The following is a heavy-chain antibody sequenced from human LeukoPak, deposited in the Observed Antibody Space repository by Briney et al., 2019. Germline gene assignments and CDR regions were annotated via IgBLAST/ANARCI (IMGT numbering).Heavy chain of an antibody. J-gene: IGHJ6*03. CDR1: GYTFTGYY. CDR2: FDPEDGET. D-gene: IGHD2-2*01. CDR3: ATDRPSSAKVGPRGYYYYYTDV. Sequence: GASVKVSCKASGYTFTGYYMHWVRQAPGKGLEWMGGFDPEDGETIYAQKFQGRVTMTEDTSTDTAYMELSSLRSEDTAVYYCATDRPSSAKVGPRGYYYYYTDVWGKGTTVTVSS. V-gene: IGHV1-24*01.